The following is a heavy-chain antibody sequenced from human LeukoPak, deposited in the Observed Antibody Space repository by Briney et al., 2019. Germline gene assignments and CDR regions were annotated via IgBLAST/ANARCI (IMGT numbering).Heavy chain of an antibody. CDR3: ASGRLVGAPDY. CDR1: GFTFSSYW. V-gene: IGHV3-74*01. CDR2: ITSDGSGI. D-gene: IGHD1-26*01. Sequence: PGGSLRLSCAASGFTFSSYWMHWVRQPPGKGVVWVSRITSDGSGIDYADSVKGRFSTSRDNAKNTLYLQMNSLRAEDTAVYYCASGRLVGAPDYWGQGTLVTVSS. J-gene: IGHJ4*02.